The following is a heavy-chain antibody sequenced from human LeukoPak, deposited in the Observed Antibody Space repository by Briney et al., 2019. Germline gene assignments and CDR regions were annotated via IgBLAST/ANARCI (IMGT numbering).Heavy chain of an antibody. V-gene: IGHV3-66*01. D-gene: IGHD3-22*01. CDR1: GLTVSSNY. CDR2: IFSAGNT. J-gene: IGHJ1*01. CDR3: AKSRLGYDSSGYWDEKGHTLQH. Sequence: GGSLRLSCAASGLTVSSNYMSWVRQAPGKGLEWVSLIFSAGNTYYADSVKGRFTISRDNSKNTLFLQMNSLRAEDTAVYYCAKSRLGYDSSGYWDEKGHTLQHWGQGTLVTVSS.